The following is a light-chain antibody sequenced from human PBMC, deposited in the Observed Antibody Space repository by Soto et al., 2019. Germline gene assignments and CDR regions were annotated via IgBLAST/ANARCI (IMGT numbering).Light chain of an antibody. J-gene: IGKJ4*01. CDR2: DSS. Sequence: DIQLTQSPSFLSASVGDRVTITCRASQAIYSDLAWYQQKPGRAPNLLIYDSSTLRSGVPSTFSGSGSGTEFTLTISSLQPEDFATCYCQQLNDYPLTFGGGTKVEIK. V-gene: IGKV1-9*01. CDR3: QQLNDYPLT. CDR1: QAIYSD.